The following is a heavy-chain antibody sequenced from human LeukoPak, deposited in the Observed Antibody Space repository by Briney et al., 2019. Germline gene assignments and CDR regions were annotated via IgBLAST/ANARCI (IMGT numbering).Heavy chain of an antibody. J-gene: IGHJ5*02. CDR2: IHYSGST. CDR1: GGSLSGYY. Sequence: SETLSLTCTVSGGSLSGYYWSWIRQPPGQGLEWIGYIHYSGSTNYNPSLKGRVTISLDMSKNQFSLKLNSMTAADTAVYYCAREGQWLPDWFDPWGQGTLVTVSS. V-gene: IGHV4-59*01. D-gene: IGHD6-19*01. CDR3: AREGQWLPDWFDP.